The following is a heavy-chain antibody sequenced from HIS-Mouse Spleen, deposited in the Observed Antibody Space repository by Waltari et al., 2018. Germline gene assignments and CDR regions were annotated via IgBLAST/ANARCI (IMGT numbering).Heavy chain of an antibody. J-gene: IGHJ4*02. V-gene: IGHV1-8*02. CDR1: GNTFTSYD. CDR3: ARVYYDFWSGYYY. CDR2: MNPNSGNT. Sequence: QVQLVQSGAEVKKPVASVKVSCKASGNTFTSYDINWVLQATGQGLEWMGWMNPNSGNTGYAQKFQGRVTMTRNTSISTAYMELSSLRSEETAVYYCARVYYDFWSGYYYWGQGTLVTVSS. D-gene: IGHD3-3*01.